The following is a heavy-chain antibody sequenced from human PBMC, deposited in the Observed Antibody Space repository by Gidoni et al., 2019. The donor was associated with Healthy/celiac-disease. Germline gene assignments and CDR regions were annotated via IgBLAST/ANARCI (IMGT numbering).Heavy chain of an antibody. CDR3: AREDDSSGYYDY. CDR2: IYYSGST. CDR1: GGSVSSGSYY. Sequence: QVQLQESGPGLVKPSETLSLPCPVSGGSVSSGSYYWSWIRQPPGKGLAWIGYIYYSGSTNYNPSLKSRVTISVDTSKNQFSLKLSSVTAADTAVYYCAREDDSSGYYDYWGQGTLVTVSS. J-gene: IGHJ4*02. D-gene: IGHD3-22*01. V-gene: IGHV4-61*01.